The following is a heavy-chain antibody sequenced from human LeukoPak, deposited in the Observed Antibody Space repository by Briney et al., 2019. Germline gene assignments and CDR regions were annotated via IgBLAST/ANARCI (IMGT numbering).Heavy chain of an antibody. V-gene: IGHV1-69*05. CDR3: ARNRGDIYDFWSGGFDY. J-gene: IGHJ4*02. D-gene: IGHD3-3*01. CDR2: IIPIFGTA. Sequence: ASVKVSCKASGGTFSSYAISWVRQAPGQGLEWIGRIIPIFGTANYAQKFQGRVTITTDESTSTAYMELSSLRSEDTAVYYSARNRGDIYDFWSGGFDYWGQGTLVTVSS. CDR1: GGTFSSYA.